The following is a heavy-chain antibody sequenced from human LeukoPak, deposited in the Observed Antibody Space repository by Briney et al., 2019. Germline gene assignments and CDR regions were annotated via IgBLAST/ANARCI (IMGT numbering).Heavy chain of an antibody. CDR3: ARAKREVITTTHYFDY. CDR1: GFTFSSYS. J-gene: IGHJ4*02. Sequence: PGGSLRLSCAASGFTFSSYSMNWVRQAPGKGLEWVSSISSSSSYIYYADSVKGRFTISRDNAKNSLYLQMNSLRAEDTAVYYCARAKREVITTTHYFDYLGQGTLVTVSS. CDR2: ISSSSSYI. D-gene: IGHD3-22*01. V-gene: IGHV3-21*01.